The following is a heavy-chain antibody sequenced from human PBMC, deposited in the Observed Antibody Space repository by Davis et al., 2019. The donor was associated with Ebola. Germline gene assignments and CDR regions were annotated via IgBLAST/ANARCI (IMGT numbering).Heavy chain of an antibody. Sequence: AASVTVSCQASAGTLNSHAISWVRQPPGRGLEWVGFINPILPTPNYAQKLHGRVAISADKSTATAYMELSSLKSEDTAVYYCAAEASPGSDAFDIWGQGTMVAVSS. CDR3: AAEASPGSDAFDI. CDR2: INPILPTP. V-gene: IGHV1-69*10. CDR1: AGTLNSHA. J-gene: IGHJ3*02.